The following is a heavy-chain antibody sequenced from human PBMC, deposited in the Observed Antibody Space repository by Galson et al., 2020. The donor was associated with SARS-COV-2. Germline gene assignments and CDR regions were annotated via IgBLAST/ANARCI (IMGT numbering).Heavy chain of an antibody. V-gene: IGHV1-69*13. CDR2: IIPIFGTA. J-gene: IGHJ5*02. D-gene: IGHD2-2*01. Sequence: SVKVSCKASGGTFSSYAISWVRQAPGQGLEWLGGIIPIFGTANYAQKFQGRVTITADESTSTAYMELSSLRSEDTAVYYCARGYCSSTSCYGRFVWFDPWGQGTLVTVSS. CDR3: ARGYCSSTSCYGRFVWFDP. CDR1: GGTFSSYA.